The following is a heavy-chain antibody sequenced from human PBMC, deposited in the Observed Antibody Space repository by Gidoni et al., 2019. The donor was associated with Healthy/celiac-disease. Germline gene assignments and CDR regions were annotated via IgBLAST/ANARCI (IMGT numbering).Heavy chain of an antibody. D-gene: IGHD6-6*01. CDR3: ARRRGNTSIAARPSKGYFDY. CDR2: INHSGST. V-gene: IGHV4-34*01. Sequence: QVQLQQWGAGLLKPSETLSLTCAVYGGSFSGYYWSWIRQPPGKGLEWIGEINHSGSTNYNPSLKSRVTISVDTSKNQFSLKLSSVTAADTAVYYCARRRGNTSIAARPSKGYFDYWGQGTLVTVSS. CDR1: GGSFSGYY. J-gene: IGHJ4*02.